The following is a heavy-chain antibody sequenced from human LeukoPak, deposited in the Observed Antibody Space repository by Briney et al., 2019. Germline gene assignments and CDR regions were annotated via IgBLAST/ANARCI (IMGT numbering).Heavy chain of an antibody. J-gene: IGHJ4*02. CDR3: ARVGRAAEADY. D-gene: IGHD6-25*01. V-gene: IGHV4-39*07. Sequence: PAETLSLTCTVSGGSIRSSSYYWGWLRQPPGTGLEWIGSIYYSGSTYYNPSLKSRVTISVDTSKNQFSLKLSSVTAADTAVYYCARVGRAAEADYWGQGTLVTVSS. CDR2: IYYSGST. CDR1: GGSIRSSSYY.